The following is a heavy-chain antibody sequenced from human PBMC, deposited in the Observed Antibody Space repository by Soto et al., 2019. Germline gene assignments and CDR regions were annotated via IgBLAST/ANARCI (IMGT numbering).Heavy chain of an antibody. CDR2: IWYDGSNK. CDR1: GFTFSSYG. CDR3: ARAGHGAGRLYYYYYGMDV. Sequence: QVQLVESGGGVVQPGRSLRLSCAASGFTFSSYGMHWVRQAPGKGLEWVAGIWYDGSNKYYAESVKGRITISRGNSKNTLYLQMNSLRADDTAVYYCARAGHGAGRLYYYYYGMDVWGQGTTVTVSS. D-gene: IGHD3-10*01. J-gene: IGHJ6*02. V-gene: IGHV3-33*01.